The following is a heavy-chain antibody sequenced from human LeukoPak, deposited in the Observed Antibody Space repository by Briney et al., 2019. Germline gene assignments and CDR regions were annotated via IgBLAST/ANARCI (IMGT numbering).Heavy chain of an antibody. D-gene: IGHD3-9*01. CDR2: TSSDLNVK. CDR1: GFTFRNYV. V-gene: IGHV3-30-3*01. J-gene: IGHJ4*02. Sequence: GGSLRLSCAASGFTFRNYVIHWVRQAPGKGLEWVAVTSSDLNVKLYADSVKGRFTISRDNSKNMIYLQMNSLRVEDTAVYYCARDSWDILTGYYSHYLDYWGQGTLVTVSS. CDR3: ARDSWDILTGYYSHYLDY.